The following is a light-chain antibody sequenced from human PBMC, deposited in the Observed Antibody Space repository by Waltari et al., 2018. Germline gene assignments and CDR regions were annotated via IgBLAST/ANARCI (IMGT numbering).Light chain of an antibody. J-gene: IGKJ2*01. Sequence: EIVLTQSPATLSLSPGESATLSCRASQSVGSYLAWYQQKPGQAPRLLIYDASNRATGIPARFSGSGSGTDFTLTISSLEPEDFALYYCQQRYNWLFGQGTKLEIK. CDR1: QSVGSY. CDR3: QQRYNWL. V-gene: IGKV3-11*01. CDR2: DAS.